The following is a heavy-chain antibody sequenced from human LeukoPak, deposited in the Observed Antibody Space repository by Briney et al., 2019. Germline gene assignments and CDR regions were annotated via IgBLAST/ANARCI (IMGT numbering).Heavy chain of an antibody. CDR1: GYTFTSYG. D-gene: IGHD3-3*01. CDR3: ARGPYYDFWSGSNYYFDY. Sequence: GASVKVSCKASGYTFTSYGISWVRQAPGQGLEWMGWISAYNGNTNYAQKLQGRVTMTTDTSTSTAYMELRSLRSDDTAVYYCARGPYYDFWSGSNYYFDYWGQGTLVTVSS. J-gene: IGHJ4*02. V-gene: IGHV1-18*01. CDR2: ISAYNGNT.